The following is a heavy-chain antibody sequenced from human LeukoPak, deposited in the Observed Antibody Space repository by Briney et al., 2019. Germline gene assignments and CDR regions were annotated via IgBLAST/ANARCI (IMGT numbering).Heavy chain of an antibody. CDR1: GYTFTGYY. CDR2: INPNSGGT. V-gene: IGHV1-2*04. D-gene: IGHD3-10*01. CDR3: ARGGSGSYYIPSYYYGMDV. J-gene: IGHJ6*04. Sequence: ASVKVSCKASGYTFTGYYMHWVRQAPGQGLEWMGWINPNSGGTNYAQKFQGWVTMTRDTSISTAYMGLSRLRSDDTAVYYCARGGSGSYYIPSYYYGMDVWGKGTTVTVSS.